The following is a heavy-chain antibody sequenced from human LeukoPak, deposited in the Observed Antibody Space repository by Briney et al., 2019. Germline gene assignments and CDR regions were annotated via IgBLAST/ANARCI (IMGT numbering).Heavy chain of an antibody. CDR2: ISAYNGNT. J-gene: IGHJ3*02. CDR3: ARDRRVVVPAVEGAFDI. Sequence: ASVKVSCKASGYTFTSYGISWVRQAPGQGLEWMGWISAYNGNTNYAQKLQGRVTMTTDTSTSPAYMELRSLRSDDTAVYYCARDRRVVVPAVEGAFDIWGQGTMVTVSS. V-gene: IGHV1-18*01. D-gene: IGHD2-2*01. CDR1: GYTFTSYG.